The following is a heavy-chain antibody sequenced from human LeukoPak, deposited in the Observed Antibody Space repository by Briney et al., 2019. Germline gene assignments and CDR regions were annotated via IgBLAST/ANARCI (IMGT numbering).Heavy chain of an antibody. Sequence: ASVKVSCKASGYTFTSYDINWVRQATGQGLEWMGWMNPNSGNTGYAQKFQGRVTMTRNNSISTAYMELSSLRSEDTAVYYCARGRSGYYDSSGYSAFDIWGQGTMVTVSS. CDR2: MNPNSGNT. CDR1: GYTFTSYD. CDR3: ARGRSGYYDSSGYSAFDI. D-gene: IGHD3-22*01. J-gene: IGHJ3*02. V-gene: IGHV1-8*01.